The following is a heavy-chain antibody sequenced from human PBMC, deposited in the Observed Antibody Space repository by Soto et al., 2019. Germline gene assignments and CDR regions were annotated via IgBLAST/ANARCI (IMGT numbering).Heavy chain of an antibody. Sequence: GASVKVSCKASGYTFTSYAMHWVRQAPGQRLEWMGWINVGNGDTKYSQKFQDRVTITRDASASTAYMELSSLRSGDTAVYYCARGGYSSTSYYGMDVWGQGTTVTVSS. J-gene: IGHJ6*02. CDR1: GYTFTSYA. D-gene: IGHD6-13*01. CDR2: INVGNGDT. CDR3: ARGGYSSTSYYGMDV. V-gene: IGHV1-3*01.